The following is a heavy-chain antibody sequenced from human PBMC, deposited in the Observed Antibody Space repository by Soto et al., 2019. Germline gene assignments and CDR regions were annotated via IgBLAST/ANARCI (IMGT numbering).Heavy chain of an antibody. D-gene: IGHD6-13*01. CDR2: IYTSGST. J-gene: IGHJ4*02. V-gene: IGHV4-61*02. CDR3: AFPATADFDY. CDR1: GDSVTSGSHY. Sequence: SETLSLTCTVSGDSVTSGSHYWSWIRQPAGKGLEWIGRIYTSGSTNYNPSLKSRVTMSVDTSKNQFSLKLSSVTAADTAVYYCAFPATADFDYWGKGILVTVSS.